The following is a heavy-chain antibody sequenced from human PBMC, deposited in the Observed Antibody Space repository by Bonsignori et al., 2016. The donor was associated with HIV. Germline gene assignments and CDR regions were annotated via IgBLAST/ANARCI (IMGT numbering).Heavy chain of an antibody. V-gene: IGHV3-7*03. D-gene: IGHD6-19*01. CDR3: AKPSSGWLDFDL. CDR2: IKQEGSEK. J-gene: IGHJ4*02. CDR1: GFTFSRYW. Sequence: GGSLRLSCAASGFTFSRYWMSWVRQAPGKGLEWVANIKQEGSEKYYVDSVKGRFTISRDNSKYTLHLQMDSLRVEDTAVYFCAKPSSGWLDFDLWGQGTLVTVSS.